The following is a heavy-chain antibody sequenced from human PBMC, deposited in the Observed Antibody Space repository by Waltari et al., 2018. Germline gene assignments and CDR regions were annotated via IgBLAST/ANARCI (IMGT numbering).Heavy chain of an antibody. Sequence: QVQLQESGPGLVKPSETLSLTCTVSGGSISSYYWSWIRQPAGKGLEWIGRIYTSGSTNYNPSLKSRVTMSVDTSKNQFSLKLSSVTAADTAVYYCARGYVKQQPGHFDLWGRGTLVTVSS. D-gene: IGHD6-13*01. J-gene: IGHJ2*01. CDR2: IYTSGST. CDR1: GGSISSYY. V-gene: IGHV4-4*07. CDR3: ARGYVKQQPGHFDL.